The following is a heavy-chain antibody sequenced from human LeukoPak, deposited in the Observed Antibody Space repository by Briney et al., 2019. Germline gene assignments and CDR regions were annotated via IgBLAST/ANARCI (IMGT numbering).Heavy chain of an antibody. V-gene: IGHV4-4*07. Sequence: SETLSLTCDVSGYSITNGYYWSWIRQPAGKGLEWIGRIYTSGSTNYNPSLKTRVTMSVDTSKNQFSLKLSSVTAADTAVYYCARVREWLGYYFDYWGQGTLVTVSS. J-gene: IGHJ4*02. CDR2: IYTSGST. CDR3: ARVREWLGYYFDY. D-gene: IGHD6-19*01. CDR1: GYSITNGYY.